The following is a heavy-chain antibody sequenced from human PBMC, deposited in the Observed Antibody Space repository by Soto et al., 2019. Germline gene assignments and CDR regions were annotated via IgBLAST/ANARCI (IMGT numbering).Heavy chain of an antibody. V-gene: IGHV1-18*01. CDR1: GYTFTSYG. CDR2: ISAYNGNT. D-gene: IGHD3-10*02. CDR3: ARKPNVSAADY. Sequence: QVQLVQSGAEVKKPGASVKVSCKASGYTFTSYGTIWARQAPDQGLEWMGWISAYNGNTFYAQKFQGRGTVTTDASTNPASRDLRSLRADDTAVYCCARKPNVSAADYWGQGTLVTVSS. J-gene: IGHJ4*02.